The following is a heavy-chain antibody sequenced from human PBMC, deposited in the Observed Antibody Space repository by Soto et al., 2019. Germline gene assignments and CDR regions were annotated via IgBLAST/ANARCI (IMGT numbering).Heavy chain of an antibody. CDR3: AIPPGVQDQPVATLRY. J-gene: IGHJ4*02. CDR2: ISYDGTRK. CDR1: GFAFDHYG. V-gene: IGHV3-30*03. D-gene: IGHD5-12*01. Sequence: QVQLVESGGGGVQPGRSLRLSCAASGFAFDHYGMHWVRQAPGKGLEWVTFISYDGTRKYYADSVKCRFTISRDNSENTIYLQINCLRTEDTAVYYCAIPPGVQDQPVATLRYWGQGTLVTVST.